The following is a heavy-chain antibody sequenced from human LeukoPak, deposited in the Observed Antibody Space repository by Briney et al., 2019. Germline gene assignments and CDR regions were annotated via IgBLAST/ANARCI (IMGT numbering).Heavy chain of an antibody. CDR2: ISGSAAST. D-gene: IGHD6-13*01. Sequence: GGSLRLSCAASGFTFNTYAMTWVRQAPGKGLEWVSSISGSAASTYYADSVKGRFTISRDSSKNTLYPQMNSLRAEDTAIYYCARSVRIAANVWGQGTLVTVSS. CDR3: ARSVRIAANV. CDR1: GFTFNTYA. J-gene: IGHJ4*02. V-gene: IGHV3-23*01.